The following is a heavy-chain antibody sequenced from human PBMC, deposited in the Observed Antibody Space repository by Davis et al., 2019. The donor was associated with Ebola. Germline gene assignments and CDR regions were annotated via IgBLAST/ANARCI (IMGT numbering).Heavy chain of an antibody. CDR3: ASGDGRGRSYDMDV. CDR1: GFTFSTYA. V-gene: IGHV3-7*03. Sequence: GESLKISCAASGFTFSTYAMGWIRQAPGKGLEWVANIKQDGSETFYVDSVKGRFSISRDNAKNSLFLQMDSLRDEDTALYYCASGDGRGRSYDMDVWGQGTTVTVSS. CDR2: IKQDGSET. D-gene: IGHD3/OR15-3a*01. J-gene: IGHJ6*02.